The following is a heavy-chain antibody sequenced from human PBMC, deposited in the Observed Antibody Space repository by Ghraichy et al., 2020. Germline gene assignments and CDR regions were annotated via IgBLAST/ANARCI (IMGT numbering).Heavy chain of an antibody. CDR1: GGAIYNSGHY. Sequence: SETLSLTCTVSGGAIYNSGHYWGWIRQSPGKGLEWIGSLFYSGNTYSNPSLKSRVTVSADTSKNQLSLVLSSVTAADTAVYYCAGSITMIRYFDLWGRGTLVTVSS. CDR2: LFYSGNT. CDR3: AGSITMIRYFDL. V-gene: IGHV4-39*01. D-gene: IGHD3-22*01. J-gene: IGHJ2*01.